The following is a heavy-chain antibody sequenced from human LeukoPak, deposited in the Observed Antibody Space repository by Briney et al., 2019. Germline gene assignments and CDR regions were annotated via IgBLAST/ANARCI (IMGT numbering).Heavy chain of an antibody. V-gene: IGHV4-39*01. CDR1: GGSISSSSYY. J-gene: IGHJ6*02. D-gene: IGHD3-3*01. CDR3: ARGRFLEWPPHYYYGMDV. Sequence: SETLSLTCTVSGGSISSSSYYWGWIRQPPGKGLEWIGSIYYSGSTYYNPSLKSQVTISVDTSKNQFSLKLSSVTAADTAVYYCARGRFLEWPPHYYYGMDVWGQGTTVTVSS. CDR2: IYYSGST.